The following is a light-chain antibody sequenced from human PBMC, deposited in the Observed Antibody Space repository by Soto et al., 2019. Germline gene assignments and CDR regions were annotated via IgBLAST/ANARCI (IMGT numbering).Light chain of an antibody. J-gene: IGKJ3*01. Sequence: DIQLTQSPSSVSASVGERVTITCRASQGISHWVAWYQHKPGGTPKLLIHAASTLQRGVPSRFSGSGSGTEFTLTISSLQPEDFATYFCQQSNSFPLSFGPGTKVDGK. V-gene: IGKV1D-12*01. CDR3: QQSNSFPLS. CDR2: AAS. CDR1: QGISHW.